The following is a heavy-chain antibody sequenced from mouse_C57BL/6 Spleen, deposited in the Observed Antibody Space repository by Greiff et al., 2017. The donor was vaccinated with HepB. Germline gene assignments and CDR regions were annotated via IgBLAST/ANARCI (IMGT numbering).Heavy chain of an antibody. CDR3: AREFTTVVARGY. Sequence: VQLQQSGAELMKPGASVKLSCKATGYTFTGYWIEWVKQRPGHGLEWIGEILPGSGSTNYHEKFKGKATFTADTSSNTAYMQLSSLTTEDSAIYYCAREFTTVVARGYWGQGTTLTVSS. D-gene: IGHD1-1*01. J-gene: IGHJ2*01. V-gene: IGHV1-9*01. CDR1: GYTFTGYW. CDR2: ILPGSGST.